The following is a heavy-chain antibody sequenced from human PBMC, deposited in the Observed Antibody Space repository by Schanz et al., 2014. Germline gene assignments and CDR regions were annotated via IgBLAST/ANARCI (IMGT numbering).Heavy chain of an antibody. CDR1: GFTFSSYA. D-gene: IGHD6-13*01. Sequence: QVQLVESGGGVVQPGRSLRLSCAASGFTFSSYAMHWVRQAPGKGLEWVAVIWSDGSTKYYADSVKGRFTISRDNSKNTLYLQMNSLRAEDTAVYYCARDQIMAAAGLVDYWGHGTLVTVSS. CDR3: ARDQIMAAAGLVDY. CDR2: IWSDGSTK. V-gene: IGHV3-33*01. J-gene: IGHJ4*01.